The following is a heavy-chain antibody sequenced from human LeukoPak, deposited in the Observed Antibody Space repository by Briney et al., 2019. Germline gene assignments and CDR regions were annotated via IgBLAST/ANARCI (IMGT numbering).Heavy chain of an antibody. CDR2: IHTSGST. V-gene: IGHV4-4*07. J-gene: IGHJ5*02. D-gene: IGHD6-19*01. Sequence: SETLSLTCSVSGGSLSGYYWTWIRQPAGKGLEWIGRIHTSGSTTYRPSLKSRVSMSIDTSKSQFTLRLRSVTTADMAVYYCARIMSVAAGSGWFDPWGQGTLVTVSS. CDR1: GGSLSGYY. CDR3: ARIMSVAAGSGWFDP.